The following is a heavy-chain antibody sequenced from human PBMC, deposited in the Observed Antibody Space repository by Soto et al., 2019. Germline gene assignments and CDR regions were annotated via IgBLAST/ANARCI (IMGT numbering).Heavy chain of an antibody. D-gene: IGHD5-18*01. CDR2: IIPIFGTA. V-gene: IGHV1-69*13. Sequence: SVKVSCKASGGTFSSYAISWVRQAPGQGLEWMGGIIPIFGTANYAQKFQGRVTITADESTSTAYMELSSLRSEDTAVYYCARDYVDTAMPDAFDIWGQGTMVTVSS. CDR3: ARDYVDTAMPDAFDI. J-gene: IGHJ3*02. CDR1: GGTFSSYA.